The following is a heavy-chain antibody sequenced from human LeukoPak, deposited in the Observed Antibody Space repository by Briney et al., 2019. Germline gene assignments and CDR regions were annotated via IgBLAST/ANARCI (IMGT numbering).Heavy chain of an antibody. CDR1: GYTFTSYD. D-gene: IGHD1-26*01. CDR2: MNPNSGNT. J-gene: IGHJ4*02. V-gene: IGHV1-8*01. Sequence: ASVNVSCKASGYTFTSYDINWVRPATGQGLEWMGWMNPNSGNTGYAQKFQGRVTMTRNTSISTVYMELSSLRSEDTAVYYCARKSGSSLITFDYWGQGTLVTVSS. CDR3: ARKSGSSLITFDY.